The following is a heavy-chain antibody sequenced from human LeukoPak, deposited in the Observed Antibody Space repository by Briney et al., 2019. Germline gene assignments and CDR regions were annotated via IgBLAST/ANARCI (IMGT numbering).Heavy chain of an antibody. CDR3: ARHPRDYYMDV. Sequence: PSETLSLTCTVSGGSISSGYYWGWIRQPPGKGLEWIGSIYHSGSTYYNPSLKSRVTISVDTSKNQFSLKLSSVTAADTAVYYCARHPRDYYMDVWGKGTTVTISS. CDR1: GGSISSGYY. J-gene: IGHJ6*03. V-gene: IGHV4-38-2*02. CDR2: IYHSGST.